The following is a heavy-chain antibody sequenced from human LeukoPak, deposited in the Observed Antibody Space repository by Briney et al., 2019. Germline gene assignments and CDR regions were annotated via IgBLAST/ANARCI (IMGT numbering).Heavy chain of an antibody. CDR1: GGSISSSSYY. V-gene: IGHV4-39*07. Sequence: SETLSLTCTVSGGSISSSSYYWGWLRQPPGKGLEWIGSIYYSGSTYYNPSLKSRVTISVDTSKNQFSLKLSSVTAADTAVYYCARGMEMFDYWGQGTLVTVSS. CDR3: ARGMEMFDY. CDR2: IYYSGST. D-gene: IGHD5-24*01. J-gene: IGHJ4*02.